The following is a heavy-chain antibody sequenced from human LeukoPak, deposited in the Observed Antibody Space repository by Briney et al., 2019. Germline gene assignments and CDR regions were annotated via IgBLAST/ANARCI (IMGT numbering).Heavy chain of an antibody. V-gene: IGHV4-61*02. CDR1: GGSISSGSYY. Sequence: PSETLSLTCTVSGGSISSGSYYWSWLRQPAEKGLEWIGRIYTSGSTYYNPSLKSRVTISADTSKNQFSLNVSSVTAADTAVYYCARATSSYFYYMDVWGKGTTVTISS. J-gene: IGHJ6*03. CDR3: ARATSSYFYYMDV. CDR2: IYTSGST. D-gene: IGHD5-12*01.